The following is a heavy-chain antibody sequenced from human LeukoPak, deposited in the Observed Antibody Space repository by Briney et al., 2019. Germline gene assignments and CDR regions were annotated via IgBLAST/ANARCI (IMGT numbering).Heavy chain of an antibody. CDR2: IYTSGST. CDR3: ASVTRPERFDY. CDR1: GGSISSYY. D-gene: IGHD1-14*01. J-gene: IGHJ4*02. Sequence: ASETLSPTCTVSGGSISSYYWSWIRQPAGKGLEWIGRIYTSGSTNYNPSLKSRVTMSVDTSKNQFSLKLSSVTAADTAVYYCASVTRPERFDYWGQGTLVTVSS. V-gene: IGHV4-4*07.